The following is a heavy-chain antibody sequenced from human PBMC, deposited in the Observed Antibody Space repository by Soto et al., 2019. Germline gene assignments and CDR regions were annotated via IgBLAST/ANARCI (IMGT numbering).Heavy chain of an antibody. CDR2: IYYSGST. CDR1: GGSIRSGGYY. V-gene: IGHV4-31*03. Sequence: PSKTLSLTCTVSGGSIRSGGYYWSWIRQHPGKGLEWIGYIYYSGSTYYKQSLKSRVTISVATSKNQFSLKLSSVTAADTAVYYCARARGAAAGNDDFDIWGQGTMVTVSS. CDR3: ARARGAAAGNDDFDI. J-gene: IGHJ3*02. D-gene: IGHD6-13*01.